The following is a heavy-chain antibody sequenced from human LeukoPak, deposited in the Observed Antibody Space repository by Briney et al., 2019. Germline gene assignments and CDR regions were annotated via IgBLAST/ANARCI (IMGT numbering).Heavy chain of an antibody. J-gene: IGHJ6*03. V-gene: IGHV1-2*02. Sequence: GASVKVSCKASGYTFTGYYMHWVRQAPGQGLEWMGRINPNSGGTNYAQKFQGRVTMTRDTSISTAYMELSRLRSDDTAVYYCARGYCSSTSCLLSPLGYHYMDVWGKGTTVTVSS. CDR3: ARGYCSSTSCLLSPLGYHYMDV. CDR1: GYTFTGYY. D-gene: IGHD2-2*01. CDR2: INPNSGGT.